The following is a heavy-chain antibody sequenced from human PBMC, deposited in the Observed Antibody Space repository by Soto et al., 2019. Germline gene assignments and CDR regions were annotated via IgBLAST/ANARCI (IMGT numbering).Heavy chain of an antibody. V-gene: IGHV1-18*01. CDR2: ISAYNGNT. J-gene: IGHJ5*02. Sequence: GASVKVSCKASGYTFTSYGISWVRQAPGQGLEWMGWISAYNGNTNYAQKLQGRVTMTTDTSTSTAYMELRSLRSDDTAVYYCARDMVRGVMLYWFDPWGQGTLVTVSS. D-gene: IGHD3-10*01. CDR1: GYTFTSYG. CDR3: ARDMVRGVMLYWFDP.